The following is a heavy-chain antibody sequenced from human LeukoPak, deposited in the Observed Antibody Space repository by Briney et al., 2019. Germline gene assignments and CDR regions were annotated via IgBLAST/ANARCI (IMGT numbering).Heavy chain of an antibody. CDR1: GGTFSSYA. V-gene: IGHV1-69*04. CDR3: ARGYGSGYGMDV. J-gene: IGHJ6*02. CDR2: IIPILGIA. D-gene: IGHD3-10*01. Sequence: ASVKVSCKASGGTFSSYAISWVRQAPGQGLEWMGRIIPILGIANYAQKFQGRVTITADKTTSTAYMELSSLRSEDTAVYYCARGYGSGYGMDVWGQGTTVTVSS.